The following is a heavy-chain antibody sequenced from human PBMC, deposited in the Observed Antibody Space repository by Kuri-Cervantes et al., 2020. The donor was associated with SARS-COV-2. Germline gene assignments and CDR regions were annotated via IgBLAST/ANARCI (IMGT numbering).Heavy chain of an antibody. CDR3: ARASLQEYSGSYFHYFDY. D-gene: IGHD1-26*01. J-gene: IGHJ4*02. CDR2: ISSSSNI. CDR1: GFTFSDYY. Sequence: GESLKISCAASGFTFSDYYMNWVRQAPGKGLEWVSSISSSSNIYYADSVKGRFTISRDNAKNSLYLQMNSLRAEDTAVYYCARASLQEYSGSYFHYFDYGGQGTLVTVSS. V-gene: IGHV3-69-1*02.